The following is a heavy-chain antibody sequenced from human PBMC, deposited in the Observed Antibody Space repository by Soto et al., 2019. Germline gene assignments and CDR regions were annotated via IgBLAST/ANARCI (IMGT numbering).Heavy chain of an antibody. Sequence: QVQLVESGGGVVQPGRSLRLSCAASGFTFSSYGMHWVRQAPGKGLEGVAFIWYDGSNKYYTDSVKGRFTISRDNSKNTVFLQMSSLSAEDTAVYYCARGASAVAASLDYWAQGTLVSVSS. CDR1: GFTFSSYG. J-gene: IGHJ4*02. V-gene: IGHV3-33*01. CDR2: IWYDGSNK. CDR3: ARGASAVAASLDY. D-gene: IGHD6-19*01.